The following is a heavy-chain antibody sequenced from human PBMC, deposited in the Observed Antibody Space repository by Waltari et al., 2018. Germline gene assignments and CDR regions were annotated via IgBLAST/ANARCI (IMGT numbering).Heavy chain of an antibody. V-gene: IGHV4-38-2*01. D-gene: IGHD5-12*01. Sequence: QVQLQESGPGLVKPSETLSLTCAVSGYSISSGYYWDWIRQPPGKGLEWIGSIYHSGSTYYNPSLKSRVTISVDTSKNQFSLKLSSVTAADTAVYYCARRVDIVATIDYWGQGTLVTVSS. CDR3: ARRVDIVATIDY. CDR2: IYHSGST. J-gene: IGHJ4*02. CDR1: GYSISSGYY.